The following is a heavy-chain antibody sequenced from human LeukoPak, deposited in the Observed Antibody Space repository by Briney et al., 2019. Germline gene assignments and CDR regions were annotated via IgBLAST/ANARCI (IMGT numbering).Heavy chain of an antibody. D-gene: IGHD2-15*01. J-gene: IGHJ4*02. CDR3: ARDERFCNGDNHYPDLGY. CDR2: INPNTGAT. Sequence: ASVKVSCKASGYTFTGYYMFWVRQAPGQGLEWMGWINPNTGATKYAQNFQGRVTLTGDTSIRTTFMELSSLRSDDTAFYYCARDERFCNGDNHYPDLGYWGQGTLVTVSS. CDR1: GYTFTGYY. V-gene: IGHV1-2*02.